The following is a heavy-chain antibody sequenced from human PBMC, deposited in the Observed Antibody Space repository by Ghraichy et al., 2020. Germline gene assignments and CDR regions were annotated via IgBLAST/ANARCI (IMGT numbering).Heavy chain of an antibody. CDR3: AKGICYDTSGYHY. J-gene: IGHJ4*02. V-gene: IGHV3-43*02. CDR1: GFTFDDFA. CDR2: ISGDGGST. D-gene: IGHD3-22*01. Sequence: GGSLRLSCAASGFTFDDFAMHWVRQTPGKGLEWVSLISGDGGSTYYADSVKGRFTISRDNSKNSLYLQMNSLRTEDTALYYCAKGICYDTSGYHYWGQGTLVTVSS.